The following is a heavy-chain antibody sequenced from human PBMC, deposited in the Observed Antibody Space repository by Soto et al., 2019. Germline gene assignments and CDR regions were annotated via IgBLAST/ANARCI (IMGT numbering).Heavy chain of an antibody. CDR1: GFAFSDYA. D-gene: IGHD2-2*01. CDR2: ISADGSTT. CDR3: ASVPIWCGSSSCYTEGFDS. V-gene: IGHV3-23*01. Sequence: AGGSLRLSCVASGFAFSDYAMSWVRQAPGKGLEWVSAISADGSTTYYANSVKGRFTASRVNSKNTLYLEMNTLRAEDTAIYYCASVPIWCGSSSCYTEGFDSWGQGTRVTVSS. J-gene: IGHJ4*02.